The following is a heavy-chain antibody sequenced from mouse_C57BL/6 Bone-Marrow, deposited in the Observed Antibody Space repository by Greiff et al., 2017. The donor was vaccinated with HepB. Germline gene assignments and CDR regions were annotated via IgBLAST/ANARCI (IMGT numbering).Heavy chain of an antibody. Sequence: QVQLQQPGAELVKPGASVKMSCKASGYTFTSYWITWVKQRPGQGLEWIGDIYPGSGSTNYNEKFKSKATLTVDTSSSTAYMQLSSLTSEDSAVYYCARWDSSTTVVATDAMDYWGQGTSVTVSS. V-gene: IGHV1-55*01. CDR3: ARWDSSTTVVATDAMDY. CDR2: IYPGSGST. J-gene: IGHJ4*01. D-gene: IGHD1-1*01. CDR1: GYTFTSYW.